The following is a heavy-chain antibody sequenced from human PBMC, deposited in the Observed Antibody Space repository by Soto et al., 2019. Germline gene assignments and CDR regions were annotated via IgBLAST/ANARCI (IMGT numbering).Heavy chain of an antibody. CDR1: GCTFSDYY. V-gene: IGHV3-11*01. J-gene: IGHJ4*02. Sequence: GCSLRLSCAASGCTFSDYYMSWIRQAPGKGLEWVSYISSSGSTIYYADSVKGRFTISRDNAKNSLYLQMNSLRAEDTAVYYWARGRRDGYNLIDYFDYWGQGTLVPVSS. CDR3: ARGRRDGYNLIDYFDY. D-gene: IGHD5-12*01. CDR2: ISSSGSTI.